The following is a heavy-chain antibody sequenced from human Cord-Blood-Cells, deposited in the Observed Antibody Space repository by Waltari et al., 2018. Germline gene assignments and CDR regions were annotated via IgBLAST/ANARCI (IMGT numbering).Heavy chain of an antibody. CDR2: IKDDGSEK. Sequence: EVQLVESGGGLVQPGGSLRLSCAVSGFTFSTYWMSWVRQAPGKGLEWVANIKDDGSEKYYVDSVKGRFTISRDNAKNSLYLQMNSLRAEDTAVFYCARVGLVFLNWGGARDAFDIWGQGTMVTVSS. V-gene: IGHV3-7*01. CDR3: ARVGLVFLNWGGARDAFDI. J-gene: IGHJ3*02. CDR1: GFTFSTYW. D-gene: IGHD7-27*01.